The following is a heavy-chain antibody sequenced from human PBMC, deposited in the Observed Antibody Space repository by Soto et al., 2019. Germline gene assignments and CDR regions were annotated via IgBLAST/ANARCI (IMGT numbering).Heavy chain of an antibody. V-gene: IGHV3-23*04. D-gene: IGHD1-26*01. CDR3: AKRPRALLTFDY. Sequence: VQLVDSGGGLVQPGGSLRLSCAASGFIFSNYVMSWVRQAPGKGLEWVSSISDSVGTSYYADSVKGRFTISRDNSKNTLYLQMNSLRAEDTAIYYCAKRPRALLTFDYWGQGTLVTVSS. CDR2: ISDSVGTS. CDR1: GFIFSNYV. J-gene: IGHJ4*02.